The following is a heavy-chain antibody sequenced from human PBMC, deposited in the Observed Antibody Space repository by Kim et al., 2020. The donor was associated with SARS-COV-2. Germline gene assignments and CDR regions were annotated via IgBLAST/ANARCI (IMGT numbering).Heavy chain of an antibody. V-gene: IGHV4-39*01. Sequence: SETLSLTCTVSGGSISSTYYWGWIRQPPGNGLEWIGGVSYSGSTDYNPSLKRRVTISVDTSKTQFSLKVSSVTAADTAVYYFARHRGWSGSLYAYWGPVT. CDR1: GGSISSTYY. CDR2: VSYSGST. D-gene: IGHD1-26*01. CDR3: ARHRGWSGSLYAY. J-gene: IGHJ4*02.